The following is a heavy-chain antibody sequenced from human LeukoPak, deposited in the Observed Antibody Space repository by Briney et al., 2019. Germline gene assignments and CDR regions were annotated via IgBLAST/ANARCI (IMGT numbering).Heavy chain of an antibody. CDR2: IYTSGST. J-gene: IGHJ3*02. CDR1: GGSISSGSYY. V-gene: IGHV4-61*02. D-gene: IGHD3-22*01. Sequence: PSETLSLTCTVSGGSISSGSYYWSWIRQPAGKGLEWIGRIYTSGSTNYNPSLKSRVTMSVDTSKNQFSLKLSSVTAADTAVYYCARIYYDSSGHDAFDIWGQGTMVTVSS. CDR3: ARIYYDSSGHDAFDI.